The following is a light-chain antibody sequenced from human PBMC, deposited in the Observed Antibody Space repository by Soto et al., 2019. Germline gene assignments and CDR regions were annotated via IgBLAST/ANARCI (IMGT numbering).Light chain of an antibody. CDR1: QSVSSSY. V-gene: IGKV3-20*01. Sequence: EIVLTQSPGTLSLSPGERATLTCRASQSVSSSYLAWYQQKPGQAPGLLIYGASSRATGIPDRFSGSGSGTDFTLTISRLEPEVFAVYYCQQYGSSPLWTFGQGTKVEIK. CDR2: GAS. J-gene: IGKJ1*01. CDR3: QQYGSSPLWT.